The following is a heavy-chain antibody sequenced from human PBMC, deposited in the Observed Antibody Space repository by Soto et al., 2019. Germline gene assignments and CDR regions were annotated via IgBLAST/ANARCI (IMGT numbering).Heavy chain of an antibody. CDR3: ARGSLRSLDY. CDR2: INHSGST. CDR1: GGSFSGYY. D-gene: IGHD3-3*01. J-gene: IGHJ4*02. V-gene: IGHV4-34*01. Sequence: SETLSLTCAVYGGSFSGYYWSWIRQPPGKGLEWIGEINHSGSTNYNPSLKSRVTISVDTSKNQFSLKLSSVTAADTAVYYCARGSLRSLDYWGQGTLVTVSS.